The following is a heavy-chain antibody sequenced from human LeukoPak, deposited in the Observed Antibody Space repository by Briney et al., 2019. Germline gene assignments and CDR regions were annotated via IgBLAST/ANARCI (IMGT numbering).Heavy chain of an antibody. V-gene: IGHV3-30*02. CDR2: IRYDGSNK. J-gene: IGHJ5*02. CDR1: GFTFSSYG. D-gene: IGHD3-9*01. CDR3: AKGRRGRYFDWLFP. Sequence: GGSLRLSCAASGFTFSSYGMHWVRQAPGKGLEWVAFIRYDGSNKYYADSVKGRFTISRDNSKNTLYPQMNSLRAEDTAVYYCAKGRRGRYFDWLFPWGQGTLVTVSS.